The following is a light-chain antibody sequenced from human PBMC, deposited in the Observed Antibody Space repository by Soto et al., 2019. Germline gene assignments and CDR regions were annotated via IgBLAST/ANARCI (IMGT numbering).Light chain of an antibody. CDR3: GSYTSSRPVV. V-gene: IGLV2-14*01. Sequence: QSALTQPASVSGSPGQSITISCTGTSSDVGGYNYVSWYQQHPGKAPKLMIYEVSNRPSGVSHRFSGSKSGNTASLTISGLQVEDEADYYCGSYTSSRPVVFGGGTKLTVL. CDR1: SSDVGGYNY. CDR2: EVS. J-gene: IGLJ2*01.